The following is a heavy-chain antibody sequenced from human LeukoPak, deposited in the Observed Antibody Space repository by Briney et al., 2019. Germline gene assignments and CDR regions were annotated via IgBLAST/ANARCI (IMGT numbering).Heavy chain of an antibody. CDR1: GFTFSSYW. CDR2: INSDGSST. J-gene: IGHJ4*02. CDR3: AKTLLDSSGYYYAGSDY. Sequence: PGGSLRLSCAASGFTFSSYWMHWVRQAPGKGLVWVSRINSDGSSTSYADSVKGRFTISRDNAKNSLYLQMNNLRAEDTAVYYCAKTLLDSSGYYYAGSDYWGQGILVTVST. V-gene: IGHV3-74*01. D-gene: IGHD3-22*01.